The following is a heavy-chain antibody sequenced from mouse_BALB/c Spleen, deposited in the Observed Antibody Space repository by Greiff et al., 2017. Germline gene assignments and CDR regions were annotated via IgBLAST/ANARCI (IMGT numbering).Heavy chain of an antibody. CDR3: ARAGTGFDY. J-gene: IGHJ2*01. V-gene: IGHV1-69*02. D-gene: IGHD3-3*01. CDR1: GYTFTSYW. CDR2: IYPSDSYT. Sequence: QVQLQQPGAELVRPGASVKLSCKASGYTFTSYWINWVKQRPGQGLEWIGNIYPSDSYTNYNQKFKGKATLTTDKSSSTAYMQLSRLTSEDSAVYFCARAGTGFDYWGQGTTLTVSS.